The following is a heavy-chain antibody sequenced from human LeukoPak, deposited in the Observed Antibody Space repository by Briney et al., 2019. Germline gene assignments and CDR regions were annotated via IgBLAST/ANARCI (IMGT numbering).Heavy chain of an antibody. CDR1: GFTVSSNY. Sequence: GGSLRLSCAASGFTVSSNYMSWVRQAPGKGLEWVSVIYSGGSTYYAESVKGRFTISRDNSKNTLYLQMNSLRAEDTAVYYCARALLYDFWCAGHAFDIWGQGTMVTVSS. CDR2: IYSGGST. V-gene: IGHV3-66*02. J-gene: IGHJ3*02. D-gene: IGHD3-3*01. CDR3: ARALLYDFWCAGHAFDI.